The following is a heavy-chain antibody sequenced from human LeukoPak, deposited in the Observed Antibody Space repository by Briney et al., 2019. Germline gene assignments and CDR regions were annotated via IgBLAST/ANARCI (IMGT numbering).Heavy chain of an antibody. Sequence: GASVKVSYKASGYTFTSYDINWVRQATGQGLEWMGWMNPNSGNTGYAQKFQGRVTMTRNTSISTAYMELSSLRSEDTAVYYCARGLGPTSKRWLRGGGYWGQGTLVTVSS. CDR3: ARGLGPTSKRWLRGGGY. V-gene: IGHV1-8*01. CDR2: MNPNSGNT. D-gene: IGHD5-12*01. CDR1: GYTFTSYD. J-gene: IGHJ4*02.